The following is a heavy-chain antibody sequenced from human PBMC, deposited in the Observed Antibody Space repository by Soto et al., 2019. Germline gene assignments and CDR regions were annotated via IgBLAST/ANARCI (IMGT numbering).Heavy chain of an antibody. V-gene: IGHV3-48*01. CDR3: ASLQSIKRSWPLTDY. Sequence: GGSLRLSCAASGFTFSSYSMNWVRQAPGKGLEWVSYISSSSSTIYYADSVKGRFTISKDNAKNSLYLQMNSLRAEDTAVYYCASLQSIKRSWPLTDYWGQGTLVTVSS. CDR1: GFTFSSYS. D-gene: IGHD1-26*01. CDR2: ISSSSSTI. J-gene: IGHJ4*02.